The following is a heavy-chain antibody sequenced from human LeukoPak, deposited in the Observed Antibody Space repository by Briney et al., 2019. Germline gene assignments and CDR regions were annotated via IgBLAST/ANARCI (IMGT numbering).Heavy chain of an antibody. CDR1: GFTFSSYS. CDR2: ISSSSTI. Sequence: PSGGSLRLSCAASGFTFSSYSMNWVRQAPGKGLEWVSYISSSSTIYYADSVKGRFTISRDDAKNSLYLQMNSLRAEDTAVYYCAKVGYAGAFTYNWSDPWGQGTLVTVSS. D-gene: IGHD5-12*01. V-gene: IGHV3-48*01. J-gene: IGHJ5*02. CDR3: AKVGYAGAFTYNWSDP.